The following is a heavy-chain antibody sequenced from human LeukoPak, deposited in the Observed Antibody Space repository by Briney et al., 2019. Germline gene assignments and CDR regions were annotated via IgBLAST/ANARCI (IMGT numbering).Heavy chain of an antibody. CDR1: GGSFSGYY. CDR2: INHSGST. CDR3: ARGKAWLTGYCPYFDY. D-gene: IGHD3-9*01. V-gene: IGHV4-34*01. Sequence: PSETLSLTCAVYGGSFSGYYWSWIRQPPGKGLEWIGEINHSGSTNYNPSLKSRVTISVDTSKNQFSLKLSSVTAADTAVYYCARGKAWLTGYCPYFDYWGQGTLVTVSS. J-gene: IGHJ4*02.